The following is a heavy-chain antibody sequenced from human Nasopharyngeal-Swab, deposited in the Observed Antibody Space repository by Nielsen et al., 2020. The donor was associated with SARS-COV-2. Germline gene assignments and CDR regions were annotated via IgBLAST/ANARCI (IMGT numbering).Heavy chain of an antibody. CDR3: ARPQYQLLNYYYYGMDV. V-gene: IGHV1-2*02. CDR2: INPNSGGT. CDR1: GYTFTGYY. D-gene: IGHD2-2*01. J-gene: IGHJ6*02. Sequence: ASVKASCKASGYTFTGYYMHWVRQAPGQGLEWMGWINPNSGGTNYAQKFQGRVTMTRDTSISTAYMELSRLRSDDTAVYYCARPQYQLLNYYYYGMDVWGQGTTVTVSS.